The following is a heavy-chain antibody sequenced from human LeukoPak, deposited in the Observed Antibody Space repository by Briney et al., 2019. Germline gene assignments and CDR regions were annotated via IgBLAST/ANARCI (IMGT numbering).Heavy chain of an antibody. Sequence: PGGSLRLSCVASGFTFNIYSMSWVRQAPGKGLEWVSSITSSGDATFHAASATDRFTISRDNSKSTLYLQMSRLRVEDTAVYYCAKDRPNYHESNGHYYRLNGDSWGQGTLVTVSS. J-gene: IGHJ5*01. CDR2: ITSSGDAT. CDR1: GFTFNIYS. CDR3: AKDRPNYHESNGHYYRLNGDS. D-gene: IGHD3-22*01. V-gene: IGHV3-23*01.